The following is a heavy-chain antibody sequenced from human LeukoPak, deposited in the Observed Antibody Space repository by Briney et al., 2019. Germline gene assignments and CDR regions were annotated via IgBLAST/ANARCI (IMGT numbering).Heavy chain of an antibody. CDR3: ASRLTYHYYYGMDV. CDR1: GFTFSSYA. Sequence: GGSLRLSCAASGFTFSSYAMHWVRQAPGKGLEWVAVISYDGSNKYNADSVKGRFTISRDNSKNTLYLQMNSLRAEDTAVYYCASRLTYHYYYGMDVWGQGTTVTVSS. J-gene: IGHJ6*02. V-gene: IGHV3-30*04. D-gene: IGHD3-16*01. CDR2: ISYDGSNK.